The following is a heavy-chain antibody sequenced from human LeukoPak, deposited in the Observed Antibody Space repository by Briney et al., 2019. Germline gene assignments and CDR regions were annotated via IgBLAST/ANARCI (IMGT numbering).Heavy chain of an antibody. D-gene: IGHD6-19*01. Sequence: GGALRLSCAASGCTFSNYAMRWVRQAPGKGGEGVAGISGSGDSTYYADSVKGRFTISRDNSKNTLYLQMNSLRAEDTVVYYCARRSGIAVAGAFDYWGQGTLVTVSS. CDR2: ISGSGDST. CDR1: GCTFSNYA. CDR3: ARRSGIAVAGAFDY. V-gene: IGHV3-23*01. J-gene: IGHJ4*02.